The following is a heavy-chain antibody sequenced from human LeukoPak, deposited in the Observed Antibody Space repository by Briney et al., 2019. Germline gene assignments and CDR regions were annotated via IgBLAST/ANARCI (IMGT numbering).Heavy chain of an antibody. D-gene: IGHD5-24*01. CDR2: INPSGGST. V-gene: IGHV1-46*01. CDR3: ARDGVATIEGPDY. J-gene: IGHJ4*02. Sequence: GASVKVSCKTSGYNFIDYYVYWVRQAPGQRLEWMGIINPSGGSTSYAQKFQGRVTMTRDMSTSTVYMELSSLRSEDTAVYYCARDGVATIEGPDYWGQGTLVTVSS. CDR1: GYNFIDYY.